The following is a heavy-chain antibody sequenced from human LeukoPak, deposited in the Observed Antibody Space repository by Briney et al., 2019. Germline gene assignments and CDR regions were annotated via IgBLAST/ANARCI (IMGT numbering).Heavy chain of an antibody. CDR1: GFTFSSYG. D-gene: IGHD3-22*01. V-gene: IGHV3-30*18. J-gene: IGHJ4*02. CDR3: ANSYDSSGYHPQLGDY. CDR2: ISYDGSNK. Sequence: GRSLRLSCAASGFTFSSYGMHWVRQAPGKGLEWVAVISYDGSNKYYADSVKGRFTISRDNSKNTLYLQMNSLRAEDTAVYYCANSYDSSGYHPQLGDYWGQGTLVTVSS.